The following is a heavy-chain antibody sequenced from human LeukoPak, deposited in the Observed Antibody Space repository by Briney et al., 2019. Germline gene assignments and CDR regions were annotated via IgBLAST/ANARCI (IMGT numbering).Heavy chain of an antibody. CDR3: ASGRSPPGPFDY. J-gene: IGHJ4*02. Sequence: PSETLSLTCAVYGGSFSGYYWSWIRQPSGKGLEWIGEINHSGSTNYNPSLKSRVTISVDTSKNQFSLKLSSVTAADTAVYYCASGRSPPGPFDYWGQGTLVTVSS. CDR2: INHSGST. V-gene: IGHV4-34*01. CDR1: GGSFSGYY.